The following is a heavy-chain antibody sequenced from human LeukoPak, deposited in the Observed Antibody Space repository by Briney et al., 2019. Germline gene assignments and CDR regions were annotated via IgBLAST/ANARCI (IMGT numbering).Heavy chain of an antibody. CDR1: GGTFSSYA. Sequence: GASVKVSCKASGGTFSSYAISWVRQAPGQGLEWMGRIIPILGIANYAQKFQGRVTITADKSTSTAYMELSSLRSEDTAVYYCARDLTGYCSGGSCYNWFDPWGQGTLVTVSS. CDR3: ARDLTGYCSGGSCYNWFDP. CDR2: IIPILGIA. V-gene: IGHV1-69*04. J-gene: IGHJ5*02. D-gene: IGHD2-15*01.